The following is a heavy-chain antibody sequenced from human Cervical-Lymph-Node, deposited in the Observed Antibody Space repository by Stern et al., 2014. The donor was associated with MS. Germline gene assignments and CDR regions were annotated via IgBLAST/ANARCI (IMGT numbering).Heavy chain of an antibody. J-gene: IGHJ4*02. V-gene: IGHV3-30*18. Sequence: VQLEESGGGVVQPGRSLSLSCGASGFSFSTHGMHWVRQAPGKGLEWLAMISADEVDKHYADSVKGRFTISRDNSKNTLYLQMNNLRSEDTAVYYCTKRSGAAGNFDYWGQGTLVTVSS. D-gene: IGHD6-13*01. CDR2: ISADEVDK. CDR3: TKRSGAAGNFDY. CDR1: GFSFSTHG.